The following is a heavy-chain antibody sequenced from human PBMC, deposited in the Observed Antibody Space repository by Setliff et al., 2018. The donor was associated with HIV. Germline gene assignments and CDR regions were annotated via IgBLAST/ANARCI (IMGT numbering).Heavy chain of an antibody. V-gene: IGHV4-59*01. Sequence: PSETLSLTCDVSGGSIDRYYWSWIRQSPGKGLEWIGYVYFTGHTNYNPSLEPRVTISVDTSKNQFSLSLRSLTTADAAVYYCARSPEWGAGGIDYWGQGTLVTVSS. CDR1: GGSIDRYY. CDR3: ARSPEWGAGGIDY. CDR2: VYFTGHT. J-gene: IGHJ4*02. D-gene: IGHD3-3*01.